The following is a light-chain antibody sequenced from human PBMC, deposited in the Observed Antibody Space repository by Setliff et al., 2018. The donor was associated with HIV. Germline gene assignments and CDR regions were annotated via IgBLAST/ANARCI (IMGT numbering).Light chain of an antibody. CDR2: EVS. J-gene: IGLJ1*01. CDR3: TSYAGNNNYV. V-gene: IGLV2-8*01. CDR1: SSDVGTYNF. Sequence: QSVLAQPPSASGSPGQSVTISCTGTSSDVGTYNFVSWYRQHPGKASKLMIYEVSKRPSGVPDRFSGSKSGNTASLTVSGLQAEDEADYYCTSYAGNNNYVFGTGTKVTV.